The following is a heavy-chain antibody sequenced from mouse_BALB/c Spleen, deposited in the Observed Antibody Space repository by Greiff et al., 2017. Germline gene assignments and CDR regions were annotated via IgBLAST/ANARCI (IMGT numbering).Heavy chain of an antibody. J-gene: IGHJ2*01. Sequence: QVQLKESGPGLVAPSQSLSIICSVSGFSLTTYGVHWVRQPPGKGLEWLGVIWTGGSTNYNSALMSRLSINKDNSRSQVVLKMNSLKSDDTAIYYCARDQARGHYFDYWGQGTTLTVSS. CDR3: ARDQARGHYFDY. CDR2: IWTGGST. D-gene: IGHD3-2*02. CDR1: GFSLTTYG. V-gene: IGHV2-9*02.